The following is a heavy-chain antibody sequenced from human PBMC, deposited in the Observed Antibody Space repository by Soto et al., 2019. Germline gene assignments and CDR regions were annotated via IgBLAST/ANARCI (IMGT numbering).Heavy chain of an antibody. V-gene: IGHV4-31*03. D-gene: IGHD1-1*01. J-gene: IGHJ4*02. Sequence: QVQLQESGPGLVKPSQTLSLICIVSGGSISSGGVGSLWTWIREPPGKGLECMGDIYYSGTTYYNPYLQTRPTISMDTSENQFSLELTSVTAADTAIDFCASGHDAYNVRYWGQGTLVTVSS. CDR3: ASGHDAYNVRY. CDR2: IYYSGTT. CDR1: GGSISSGGVGSL.